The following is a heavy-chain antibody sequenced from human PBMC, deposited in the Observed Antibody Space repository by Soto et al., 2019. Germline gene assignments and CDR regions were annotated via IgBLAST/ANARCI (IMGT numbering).Heavy chain of an antibody. Sequence: SETLSLTCAVYGGSFSVYYWSWIRQPPGKGLEWIGEINHSGSTNYNPSLKSQVTISVDTSKNQFSLKLSSVTAADTAVYYCARGGWLRSRGMVVAATRHYYYGMDVWGQGTTVTVSS. J-gene: IGHJ6*02. CDR3: ARGGWLRSRGMVVAATRHYYYGMDV. CDR2: INHSGST. V-gene: IGHV4-34*01. D-gene: IGHD2-15*01. CDR1: GGSFSVYY.